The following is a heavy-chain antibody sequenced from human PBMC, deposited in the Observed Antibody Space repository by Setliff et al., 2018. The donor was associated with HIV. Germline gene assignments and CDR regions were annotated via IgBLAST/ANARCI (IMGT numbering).Heavy chain of an antibody. CDR3: ARDSEPGIAVAGADAFDI. V-gene: IGHV1-8*02. CDR2: MNPNSGNT. J-gene: IGHJ3*02. CDR1: GYTFTSSD. D-gene: IGHD6-19*01. Sequence: GASVKVSCKASGYTFTSSDINWVRQATGQGLEWMGWMNPNSGNTGYAQKLQGRVTMTTDTSTSTAYMELRSLRSDDTAVYYCARDSEPGIAVAGADAFDIWGQGTMVTVSS.